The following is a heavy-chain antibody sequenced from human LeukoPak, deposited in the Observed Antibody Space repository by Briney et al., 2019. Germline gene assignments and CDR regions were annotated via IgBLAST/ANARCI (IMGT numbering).Heavy chain of an antibody. J-gene: IGHJ5*02. Sequence: SETLSLTCTVSGGSISSGSYYWGWIRQPAGKGLEWIGRIYTSGSTNYNPSLKSRVTISVDTSKNQFSLKLSSVTAADTAVYYCARDSERNYYDSSGYYYVYNWFDPWGQGTLVTVSS. CDR2: IYTSGST. CDR3: ARDSERNYYDSSGYYYVYNWFDP. V-gene: IGHV4-61*02. D-gene: IGHD3-22*01. CDR1: GGSISSGSYY.